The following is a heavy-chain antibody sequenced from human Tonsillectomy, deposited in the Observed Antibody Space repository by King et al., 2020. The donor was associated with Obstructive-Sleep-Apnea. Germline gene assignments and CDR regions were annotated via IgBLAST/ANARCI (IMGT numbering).Heavy chain of an antibody. CDR1: GYTFTGYY. Sequence: QLVQSGAEVKKPGASVKVSCKASGYTFTGYYMHLVRQAPGQGLEWLVWINPNSGGTNYAQKCQGWVTMTRETSISTAYMELSRLRSDDTAVYYCASVLVSGYDHIDYWGQGTLVTVSS. CDR3: ASVLVSGYDHIDY. J-gene: IGHJ4*02. V-gene: IGHV1-2*04. CDR2: INPNSGGT. D-gene: IGHD5-12*01.